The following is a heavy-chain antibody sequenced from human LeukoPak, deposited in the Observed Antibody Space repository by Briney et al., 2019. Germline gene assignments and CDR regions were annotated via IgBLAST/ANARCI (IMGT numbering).Heavy chain of an antibody. J-gene: IGHJ4*02. Sequence: ASVKVSCKASGYTSTSYYMHWVRQAPGQGLEWMGIINPSGGSTSYAQKFQGRVTMTRDTSTSTVYMELCRLRYEDTAVYYCARESLAARRWDYWGQGTLVTVSS. D-gene: IGHD6-6*01. V-gene: IGHV1-46*01. CDR2: INPSGGST. CDR3: ARESLAARRWDY. CDR1: GYTSTSYY.